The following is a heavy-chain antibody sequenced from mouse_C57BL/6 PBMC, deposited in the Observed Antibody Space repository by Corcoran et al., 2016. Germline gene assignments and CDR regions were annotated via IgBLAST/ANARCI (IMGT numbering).Heavy chain of an antibody. CDR2: FYPRTGSI. Sequence: VQLQQSGAELVKPGASVKLSCKASGYTFTEYNIHWVKQRHGQSLEWIGGFYPRTGSISYNEKFKDKTTLTVDNSSSTAYMELRRLTSEDSAVYFCARVELFPFYAMDYWGQGTSVTVSS. CDR3: ARVELFPFYAMDY. CDR1: GYTFTEYN. V-gene: IGHV1-62-2*01. J-gene: IGHJ4*01.